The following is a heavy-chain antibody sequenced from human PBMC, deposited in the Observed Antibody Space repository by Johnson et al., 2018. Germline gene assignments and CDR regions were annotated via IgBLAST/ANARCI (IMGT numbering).Heavy chain of an antibody. CDR1: GFTFNNYA. J-gene: IGHJ5*02. Sequence: VHLVQSGGGLVQPGESLRLSCAASGFTFNNYAVSWVRQPPGKGLEWVSGVSGSGGTTYYAASVKGRFSISRDNSKNTLSLQMNSLRVEDTAVYYCAKERYGAGTYSWFDPWGQGTLVTVSA. CDR3: AKERYGAGTYSWFDP. V-gene: IGHV3-23*04. D-gene: IGHD3-10*01. CDR2: VSGSGGTT.